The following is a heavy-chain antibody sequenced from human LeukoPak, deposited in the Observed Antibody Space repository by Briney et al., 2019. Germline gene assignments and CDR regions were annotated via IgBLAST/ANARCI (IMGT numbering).Heavy chain of an antibody. J-gene: IGHJ4*02. D-gene: IGHD1-26*01. CDR3: ARGKGESNSGSYLY. CDR2: ISSSSSYI. CDR1: GFTFSSYS. Sequence: GGYLRRSCAASGFTFSSYSMNWVRQAPGKGLEGVSSISSSSSYIYYADSVKGRFTISRDNAKNSLYLQMNSLRAEDTAVYYCARGKGESNSGSYLYWGQGTLVTVSS. V-gene: IGHV3-21*01.